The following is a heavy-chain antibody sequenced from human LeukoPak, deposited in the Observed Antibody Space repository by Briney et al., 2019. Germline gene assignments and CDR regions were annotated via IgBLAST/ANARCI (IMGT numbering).Heavy chain of an antibody. CDR3: ARGPWIQLWLRPGAYYFDY. D-gene: IGHD5-18*01. CDR1: GYSISSGYY. CDR2: IHHSGST. Sequence: SETLSLTCTVSGYSISSGYYWGWIRQPPGKGLEWIGSIHHSGSTNYNPSLKSRVTISVDTSKNQFSLKLSSVTAADTAAYYCARGPWIQLWLRPGAYYFDYWGQGTLVTVSS. J-gene: IGHJ4*02. V-gene: IGHV4-38-2*02.